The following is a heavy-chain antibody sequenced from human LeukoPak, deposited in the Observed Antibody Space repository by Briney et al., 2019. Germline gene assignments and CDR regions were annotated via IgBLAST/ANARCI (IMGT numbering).Heavy chain of an antibody. Sequence: ASVKVSCKASGYTFTTYGISWVRQAPGQGLEWMGWISAYNGNTHYAQKLQGRVSMTTDTSTSTVYMELRSLRSDDTAVYYCARDRPPESPLDFWGRGTLVTVSS. J-gene: IGHJ4*02. V-gene: IGHV1-18*01. CDR3: ARDRPPESPLDF. CDR2: ISAYNGNT. D-gene: IGHD1-14*01. CDR1: GYTFTTYG.